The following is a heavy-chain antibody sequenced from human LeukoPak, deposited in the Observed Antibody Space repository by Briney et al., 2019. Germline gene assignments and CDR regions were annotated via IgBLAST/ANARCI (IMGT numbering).Heavy chain of an antibody. CDR1: GGSISSGGEY. CDR2: VYYSGST. CDR3: AREKTAYYYDRSGFSEGAFDV. Sequence: SETLSLTCTASGGSISSGGEYWSWIRHLPGKGLEWIGYVYYSGSTYYNPSLESRITMSVDTSENQFSLKLTSVTAADTAVYYCAREKTAYYYDRSGFSEGAFDVWGQGAMVTVSS. J-gene: IGHJ3*01. V-gene: IGHV4-31*03. D-gene: IGHD3-22*01.